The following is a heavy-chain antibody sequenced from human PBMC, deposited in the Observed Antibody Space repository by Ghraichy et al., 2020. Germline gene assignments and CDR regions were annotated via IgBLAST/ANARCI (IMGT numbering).Heavy chain of an antibody. CDR2: IYYSGST. D-gene: IGHD4-23*01. Sequence: SETLSLTCTVSGGSISSSSYYWGWIRQPPGKGLEWIGSIYYSGSTYYNPSLKSRVTISVDTSKNQFSLKLSSVTAADTAVYYCARHFRGYYGGNHFDYWGQGTLVTVSS. V-gene: IGHV4-39*01. J-gene: IGHJ4*02. CDR3: ARHFRGYYGGNHFDY. CDR1: GGSISSSSYY.